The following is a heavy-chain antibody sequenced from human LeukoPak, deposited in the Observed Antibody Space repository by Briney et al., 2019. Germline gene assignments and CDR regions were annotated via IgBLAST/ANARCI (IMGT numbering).Heavy chain of an antibody. CDR1: GGSISSYY. V-gene: IGHV4-59*01. CDR3: ARDSYYYDGNDAFDI. Sequence: SETLSLTCTVSGGSISSYYWSWIRQPPGKGLEWIGYIYYTGSTNYNPSLKSRVTISVDTSKNQFSLKLSSVTAADTAVYYCARDSYYYDGNDAFDIWGQGTMVTVSS. CDR2: IYYTGST. D-gene: IGHD3-22*01. J-gene: IGHJ3*02.